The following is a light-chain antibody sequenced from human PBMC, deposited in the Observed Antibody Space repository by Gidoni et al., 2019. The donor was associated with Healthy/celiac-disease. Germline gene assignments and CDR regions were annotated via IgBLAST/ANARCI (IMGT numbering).Light chain of an antibody. CDR1: QRVLYSSNNKNY. V-gene: IGKV4-1*01. CDR2: WAS. J-gene: IGKJ4*01. Sequence: DIVVTQPPDSLAVSLGERATINCQSSQRVLYSSNNKNYLAWYQQKPGQPPKLLIYWASTRESGVPDRFSGSGSGTDFTLTISSLQAEDVAVYYCQQYYSTPLTFGGGTKVEIK. CDR3: QQYYSTPLT.